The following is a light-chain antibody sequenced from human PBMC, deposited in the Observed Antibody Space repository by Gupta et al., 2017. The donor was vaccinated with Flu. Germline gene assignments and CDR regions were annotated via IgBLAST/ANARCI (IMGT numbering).Light chain of an antibody. Sequence: QSDLIQPPSASGSPAQSITISCTGTSSDIGTYNYVSWYQQHPAKAPKLLIYDVTNRPAGAADRFSGSEAADTASLTISVLQAEDEADYYGRSDTSISTVVFGGGTKLTVL. J-gene: IGLJ2*01. CDR3: RSDTSISTVV. CDR2: DVT. V-gene: IGLV2-14*01. CDR1: SSDIGTYNY.